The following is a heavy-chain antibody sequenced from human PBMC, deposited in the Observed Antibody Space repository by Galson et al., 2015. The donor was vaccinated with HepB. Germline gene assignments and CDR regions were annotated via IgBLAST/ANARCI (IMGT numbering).Heavy chain of an antibody. CDR3: CTVTTISAYNWFDP. Sequence: SLRLSCAASGFTLSSYWMSWVRQAPGKGLEWVANIKQDGSEKYYVDSVKGRFTISRDNAKNSLYLQMNSLRAEDTAEYYCCTVTTISAYNWFDPWGQGTLVTVSS. CDR1: GFTLSSYW. V-gene: IGHV3-7*01. CDR2: IKQDGSEK. J-gene: IGHJ5*02. D-gene: IGHD4-17*01.